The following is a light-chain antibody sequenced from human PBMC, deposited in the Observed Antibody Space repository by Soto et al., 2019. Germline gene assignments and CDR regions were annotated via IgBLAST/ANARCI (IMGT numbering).Light chain of an antibody. V-gene: IGLV2-23*01. J-gene: IGLJ2*01. CDR3: QSFDSSRIGLL. CDR1: SSDVGSYNL. Sequence: QSALTQPASVSGSPGQSITISCTGTSSDVGSYNLVSWYQQHPGKAPKVMIYEGSKRPSGVSNRFSGSKSGDTASLTISGLQAEDEADYYCQSFDSSRIGLLFGGGTQVTVL. CDR2: EGS.